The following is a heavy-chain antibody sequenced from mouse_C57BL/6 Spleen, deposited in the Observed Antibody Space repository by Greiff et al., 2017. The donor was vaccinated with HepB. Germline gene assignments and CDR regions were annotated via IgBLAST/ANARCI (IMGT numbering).Heavy chain of an antibody. CDR2: IRNKANGYTT. D-gene: IGHD1-1*01. CDR3: ARSPITTVVWIFDY. CDR1: GFTFTDYY. J-gene: IGHJ2*01. V-gene: IGHV7-3*01. Sequence: EVKLVESGGGLVQPGGSLSLSCAASGFTFTDYYMSWVRQPPGKALEWLGFIRNKANGYTTEYSASVKGRFTISRDNSQSILYLQMNALRAEDSATYYCARSPITTVVWIFDYWGQGTTLTVSS.